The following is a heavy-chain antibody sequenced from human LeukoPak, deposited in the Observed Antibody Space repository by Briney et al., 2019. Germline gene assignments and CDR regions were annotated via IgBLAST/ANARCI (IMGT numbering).Heavy chain of an antibody. V-gene: IGHV3-23*01. D-gene: IGHD6-19*01. CDR2: INVNADST. J-gene: IGHJ4*02. Sequence: GGSLRLSCAASEFTFSSHWMHWVRQAPGKGLEWFSAINVNADSTYYADSVKSRFTISRDNSKNTLYLQMNSLTAEDTAVYYCAKGPSGGWPYYFDYWGQGTLVTVSS. CDR3: AKGPSGGWPYYFDY. CDR1: EFTFSSHW.